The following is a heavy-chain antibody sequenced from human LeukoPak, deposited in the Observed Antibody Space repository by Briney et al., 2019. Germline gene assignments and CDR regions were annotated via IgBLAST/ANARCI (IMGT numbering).Heavy chain of an antibody. D-gene: IGHD1-26*01. CDR3: AKWGAGDAFDI. Sequence: GGSLRLSCEASGFTFSSYGMHWVRQAPGKGLEGVAVISYDGTNKYYADSAKGRFTISRDNSKNTLFLQMNSLRVEDTAVYYCAKWGAGDAFDIWGQGTMVTVSS. CDR1: GFTFSSYG. J-gene: IGHJ3*02. CDR2: ISYDGTNK. V-gene: IGHV3-33*05.